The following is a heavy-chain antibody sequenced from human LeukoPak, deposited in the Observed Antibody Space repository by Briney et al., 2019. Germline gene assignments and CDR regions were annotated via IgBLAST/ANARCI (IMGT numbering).Heavy chain of an antibody. CDR1: GITFRHHA. Sequence: PGGSLRLSCVASGITFRHHAMHWVRQAPGKGLEWVSGISWNSGSIGYADSVKGRFTISRDNAKNSLYLQMNSLRAEDTALYYCAKGPSYGYVDYWGQGTLVTVSS. D-gene: IGHD5-18*01. V-gene: IGHV3-9*01. CDR2: ISWNSGSI. J-gene: IGHJ4*02. CDR3: AKGPSYGYVDY.